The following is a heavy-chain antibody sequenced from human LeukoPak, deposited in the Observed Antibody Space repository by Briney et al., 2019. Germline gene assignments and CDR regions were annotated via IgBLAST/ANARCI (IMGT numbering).Heavy chain of an antibody. V-gene: IGHV3-48*04. J-gene: IGHJ4*02. CDR1: GIIFSTYA. CDR2: ISGSSSGSTSIT. Sequence: GGSLRLSCEFSGIIFSTYAMNWVRQAPGKGLEWISYISGSSSGSTSITQYADSVKGRFTISRDNAKNSLHLQMDSLSAEDTAVYYCARDFWSGYYTEDWGQGALVIVSS. CDR3: ARDFWSGYYTED. D-gene: IGHD3-3*01.